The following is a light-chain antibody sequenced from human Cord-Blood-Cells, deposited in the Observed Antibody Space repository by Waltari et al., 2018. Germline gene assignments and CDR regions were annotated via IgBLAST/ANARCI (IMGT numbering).Light chain of an antibody. CDR3: SSYTSSSTSWV. V-gene: IGLV2-14*03. J-gene: IGLJ3*02. CDR1: SSDDGGYTY. Sequence: QSDLTQTDSESGSTGQSITISCTGNSSDDGGYTYISWYQQHPGKAPKLMIYDVSNRPSGVSNRFSGSKSGNTASLTISGLQAEDEADYYCSSYTSSSTSWVFGGGTKLTVL. CDR2: DVS.